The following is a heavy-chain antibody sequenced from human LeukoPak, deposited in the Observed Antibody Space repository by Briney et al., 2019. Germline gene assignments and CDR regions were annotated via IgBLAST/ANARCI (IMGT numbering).Heavy chain of an antibody. V-gene: IGHV3-21*01. CDR1: GFTFSSYS. CDR3: ARVKEASAFDI. J-gene: IGHJ3*02. CDR2: ISSSSSYI. D-gene: IGHD5-12*01. Sequence: GGSLRLSCAASGFTFSSYSMSWVRQAPGKGLEWVSSISSSSSYIYQADLVKGRFTISRDNAKNSLYLQMNSLRAEDTAVYYCARVKEASAFDIWGQGTMVTVSS.